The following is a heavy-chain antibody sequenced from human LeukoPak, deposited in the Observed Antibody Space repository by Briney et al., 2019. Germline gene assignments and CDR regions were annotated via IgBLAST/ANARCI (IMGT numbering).Heavy chain of an antibody. CDR1: GFTFSSYW. Sequence: GGSLRLSCAASGFTFSSYWMSWVRQAPGKGLEWVSVIYSGGSTYYADSVKGRFTISRDNSKNTLYLQMNSLRAEDTAVYYCARDDSSSWYNYWGQGTLVTVSS. CDR2: IYSGGST. CDR3: ARDDSSSWYNY. D-gene: IGHD6-13*01. J-gene: IGHJ4*02. V-gene: IGHV3-66*01.